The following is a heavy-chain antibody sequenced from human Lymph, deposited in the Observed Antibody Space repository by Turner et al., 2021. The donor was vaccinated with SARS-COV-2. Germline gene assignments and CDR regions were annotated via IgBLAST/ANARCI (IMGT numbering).Heavy chain of an antibody. CDR3: ARGLSGYYYFFDY. CDR2: ISYDGSNK. D-gene: IGHD1-26*01. Sequence: QVQLVESGGGVVQPGRSLRLSCAASGFTFSNYAMHWVRQAPGKGLEWVALISYDGSNKYYADSVKGRFTISRDNSKNTLSLQMNSLRAEDTAVYYCARGLSGYYYFFDYWGQGTLVTVSS. V-gene: IGHV3-30-3*01. J-gene: IGHJ4*02. CDR1: GFTFSNYA.